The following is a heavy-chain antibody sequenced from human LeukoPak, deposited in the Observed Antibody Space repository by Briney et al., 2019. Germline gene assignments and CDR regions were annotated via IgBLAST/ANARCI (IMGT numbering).Heavy chain of an antibody. D-gene: IGHD3-3*01. CDR1: GFTFSSYG. CDR2: ISYDGSNK. J-gene: IGHJ4*02. V-gene: IGHV3-30*18. Sequence: GGSLRLSCAASGFTFSSYGMHWVRQAPGKGLEWVAVISYDGSNKYYADSVKGRFTISRDNSKNTLYLQMNSLRTEDTAVYYCAKDTLGHDFDFWSGYSDYWGQGTLVTVSS. CDR3: AKDTLGHDFDFWSGYSDY.